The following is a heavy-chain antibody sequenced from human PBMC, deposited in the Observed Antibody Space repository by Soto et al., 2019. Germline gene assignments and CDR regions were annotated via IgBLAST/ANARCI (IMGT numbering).Heavy chain of an antibody. CDR1: GFTFSNNG. Sequence: GGSLRLSCAASGFTFSNNGMGWVRQAPGKGLDWGSTISADGANKHYADSVKGRFSISRDNSKNMVYLQMNTVTADDTAMYFCVKDAGGSEEMFGYWGQGTQVTVSS. CDR2: ISADGANK. CDR3: VKDAGGSEEMFGY. J-gene: IGHJ4*02. V-gene: IGHV3-23*01. D-gene: IGHD3-3*01.